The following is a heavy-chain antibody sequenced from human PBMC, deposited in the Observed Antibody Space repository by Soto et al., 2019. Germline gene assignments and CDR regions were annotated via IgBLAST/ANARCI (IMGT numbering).Heavy chain of an antibody. CDR1: GFTFSDYY. CDR2: ISGSSSYT. CDR3: ARYANRDGFNQDDY. Sequence: QVQLVESGGRLVKPGGSLRLSCAASGFTFSDYYMIWIRQAPGKGLEWVSYISGSSSYTKYADSVQGRFTISRDNDKNALYLKMNSLSAEATAVYYCARYANRDGFNQDDYWGQRTLVTVSS. V-gene: IGHV3-11*06. J-gene: IGHJ4*02. D-gene: IGHD2-2*01.